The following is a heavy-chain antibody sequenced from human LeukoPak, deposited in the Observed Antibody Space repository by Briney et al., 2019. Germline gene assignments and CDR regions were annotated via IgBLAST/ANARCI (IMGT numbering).Heavy chain of an antibody. CDR2: FYYSGTS. CDR1: GDSISAYY. Sequence: PSETLSLTCTVSGDSISAYYWSWIRQPPGKGLEWIGYFYYSGTSNYNPSLKSRVTMSIDTSKNQFSLKLSSVTAADTAMYYCARIRGYFDYWGQGTLVTVSS. V-gene: IGHV4-59*01. D-gene: IGHD3-3*02. CDR3: ARIRGYFDY. J-gene: IGHJ4*02.